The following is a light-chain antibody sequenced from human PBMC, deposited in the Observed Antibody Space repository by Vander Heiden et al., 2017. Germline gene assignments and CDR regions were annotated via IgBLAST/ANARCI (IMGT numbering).Light chain of an antibody. CDR3: VQCMGSGMGV. J-gene: IGLJ3*02. V-gene: IGLV8-61*01. CDR1: SGSVSTNYY. Sequence: QNVLTQEPSFSVSPGGTVTLTCGLSSGSVSTNYYPSWYQQTPGQAPRTRIYSTNTRSSGVPDRLAGSILGNKDATTITGAQANHESDDDCVQCMGSGMGVFGGGTKLTVL. CDR2: STN.